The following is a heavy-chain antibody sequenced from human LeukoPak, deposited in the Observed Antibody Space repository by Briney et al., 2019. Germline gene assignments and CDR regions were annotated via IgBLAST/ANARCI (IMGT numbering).Heavy chain of an antibody. CDR2: IYYSGST. J-gene: IGHJ4*02. D-gene: IGHD2-8*02. Sequence: SETLSLTCTVSGGSISNYYWSWIRQPPGKGLEWIGYIYYSGSTNYNPSLKSRVTISVDTSKNQFSLKLRSVTAADTAVYYCARTTFVRVGPRGYYFDYWGQGTLVTVSS. CDR3: ARTTFVRVGPRGYYFDY. CDR1: GGSISNYY. V-gene: IGHV4-59*08.